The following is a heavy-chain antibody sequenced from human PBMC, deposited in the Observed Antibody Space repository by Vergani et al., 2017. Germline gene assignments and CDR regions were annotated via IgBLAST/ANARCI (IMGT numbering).Heavy chain of an antibody. CDR2: IIPIFGTA. CDR3: ARAVVVVPAAIHYYYHYMDV. D-gene: IGHD2-2*01. J-gene: IGHJ6*03. Sequence: QVQLVQSGAEVKKPGSSVKVSCKASGGTFSSYAISWVRQAPGQGLEWMGGIIPIFGTANYAQKFQGRVTITADESTSTAYMELSSLRSEDTAVYYCARAVVVVPAAIHYYYHYMDVWGKGTTVNVSS. V-gene: IGHV1-69*01. CDR1: GGTFSSYA.